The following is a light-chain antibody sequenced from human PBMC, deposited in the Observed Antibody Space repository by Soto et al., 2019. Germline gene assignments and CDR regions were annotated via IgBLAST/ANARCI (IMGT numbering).Light chain of an antibody. CDR2: LGT. V-gene: IGKV2-28*01. CDR3: MQTLQIPHT. J-gene: IGKJ2*01. Sequence: EIEMTQSPLSLPVTPGEPASISCRSSQSLLYRNRNTHLDWYLQKPGQSPQLLMYLGTHRASGVPDRFSGSGTGTDFTLKISRVEAEDVGIYYCMQTLQIPHTFGQGTKLEI. CDR1: QSLLYRNRNTH.